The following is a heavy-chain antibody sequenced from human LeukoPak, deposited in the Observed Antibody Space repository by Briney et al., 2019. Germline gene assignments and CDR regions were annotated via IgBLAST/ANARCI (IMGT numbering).Heavy chain of an antibody. Sequence: AGGSLRLSCAASGLTFSSYAMSWVRQAPGKGLEWVSAISGSGGSTYYADSVKGRFTISRDNSKDTLYLQMNSLRAEDTAVYYCAKDLFPKLTGNFDYWGQGTLVTVSS. V-gene: IGHV3-23*01. D-gene: IGHD7-27*01. J-gene: IGHJ4*02. CDR2: ISGSGGST. CDR1: GLTFSSYA. CDR3: AKDLFPKLTGNFDY.